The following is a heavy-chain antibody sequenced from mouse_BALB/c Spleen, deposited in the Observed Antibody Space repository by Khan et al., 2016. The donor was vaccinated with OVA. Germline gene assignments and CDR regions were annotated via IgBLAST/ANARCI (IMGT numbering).Heavy chain of an antibody. CDR1: GYTFTSYT. D-gene: IGHD2-10*01. V-gene: IGHV1-4*01. Sequence: QVRLQQSGAELARPGASVKMSCKASGYTFTSYTMHWVKQRPGQGLEWIGYINPSNDNTNYNQKFKDKATLTADKSSSTAYMQLSSLTSEDSAVYYCTREGPYYGNYEACFAYWGQGTLVTVSA. CDR3: TREGPYYGNYEACFAY. CDR2: INPSNDNT. J-gene: IGHJ3*01.